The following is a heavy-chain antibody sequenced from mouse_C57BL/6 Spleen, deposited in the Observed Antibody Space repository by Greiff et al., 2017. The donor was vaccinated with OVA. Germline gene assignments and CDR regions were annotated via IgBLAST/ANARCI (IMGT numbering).Heavy chain of an antibody. CDR2: IYPGDGDT. V-gene: IGHV1-80*01. D-gene: IGHD1-1*01. CDR3: ARTPPRVTTVVAPFDY. CDR1: GYAFSSYW. Sequence: VKLQESGAELVKPGASVKISCKASGYAFSSYWMNWVKQRPGKGLEWIGQIYPGDGDTNYNGKFKGKATLTADKSSSTAYMQLSSLTSEDSAVYFCARTPPRVTTVVAPFDYWGQGTTLTVSS. J-gene: IGHJ2*01.